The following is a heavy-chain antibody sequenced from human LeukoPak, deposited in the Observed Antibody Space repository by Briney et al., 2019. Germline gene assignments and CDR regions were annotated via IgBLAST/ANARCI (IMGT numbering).Heavy chain of an antibody. J-gene: IGHJ4*02. CDR3: AREVREDFWSAQDKFDY. Sequence: GGSLRLSCAASGFTFSSYWMSWVRQAPGKGLEWVANIKQDGSEKYYVDSVKGRFTISRDNAKNSLYLQMNSLRAEDTAVYYCAREVREDFWSAQDKFDYWAREPWSPSPQ. V-gene: IGHV3-7*01. CDR2: IKQDGSEK. D-gene: IGHD3-3*01. CDR1: GFTFSSYW.